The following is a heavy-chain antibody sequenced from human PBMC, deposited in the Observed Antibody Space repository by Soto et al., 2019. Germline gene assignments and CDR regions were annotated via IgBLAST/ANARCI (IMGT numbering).Heavy chain of an antibody. CDR2: MHTGGNEK. V-gene: IGHV3-33*08. CDR1: GFTFSYYG. D-gene: IGHD3-9*01. Sequence: QVQLVESGGGVVQPGGSLRLSCAASGFTFSYYGFHWVRQAPGKGLEWVAVMHTGGNEKYYVDSVKGRFTVSRDDSRNMVYLEMGGPRAEDTAEYFCARDADTTGHYSHFDLWGRGALVAVS. J-gene: IGHJ4*02. CDR3: ARDADTTGHYSHFDL.